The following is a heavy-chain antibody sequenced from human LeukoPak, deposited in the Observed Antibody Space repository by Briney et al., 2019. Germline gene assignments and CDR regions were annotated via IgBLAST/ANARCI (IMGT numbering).Heavy chain of an antibody. CDR3: ARRSIVGAAPFDY. Sequence: SETLSLTCTVSGGSISSSSYYWGWIRQPSGKGLEWIGSIYYSGSTYYNPSLKSRVTISVDTSKNQFSLKLSSVTAADTAVYYCARRSIVGAAPFDYWGQGTLVTVSS. V-gene: IGHV4-39*01. J-gene: IGHJ4*02. CDR1: GGSISSSSYY. CDR2: IYYSGST. D-gene: IGHD1-26*01.